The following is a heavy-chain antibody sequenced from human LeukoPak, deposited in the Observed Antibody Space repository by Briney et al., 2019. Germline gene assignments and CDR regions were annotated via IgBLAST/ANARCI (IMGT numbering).Heavy chain of an antibody. D-gene: IGHD5-12*01. CDR3: ARGPSGYHNT. CDR1: GYTFTGYY. V-gene: IGHV1-2*02. CDR2: INPNSGGT. J-gene: IGHJ4*02. Sequence: ASVKVSCKASGYTFTGYYMHWVRRAPGEGLEWMGWINPNSGGTNYAQKFQGRVTMTRDTSISTAYMELSRLRSDDTAVYYCARGPSGYHNTGGQGTLVTVSS.